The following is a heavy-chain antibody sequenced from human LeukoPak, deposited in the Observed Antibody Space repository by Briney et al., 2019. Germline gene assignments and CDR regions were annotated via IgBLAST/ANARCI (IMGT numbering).Heavy chain of an antibody. CDR1: GGSISSNTYF. Sequence: WETLSLTCNVSGGSISSNTYFLGWIRRPPGKRLEWIGSIRYSGSTYYNPSLKSRVTISVDTSKNQFSLNLSSLTAADTAVYYCATSDTVSTYNWFDPWGQGTLVTVS. CDR2: IRYSGST. J-gene: IGHJ5*02. D-gene: IGHD5/OR15-5a*01. CDR3: ATSDTVSTYNWFDP. V-gene: IGHV4-39*01.